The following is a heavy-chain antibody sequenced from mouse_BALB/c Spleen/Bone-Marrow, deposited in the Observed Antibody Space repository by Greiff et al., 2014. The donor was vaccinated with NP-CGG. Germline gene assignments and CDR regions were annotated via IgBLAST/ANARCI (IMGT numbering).Heavy chain of an antibody. Sequence: VQLKESGGGLVKPGGSLKLSCAASGFTFSDFYMFWFRQTPEKRLEWVATISDGGTYTYYPDSAKGRFTISRDNARNNLYLQMSSLKSEDTAMYYCARSGERYGAMDYWGQGTSVTVSS. CDR3: ARSGERYGAMDY. V-gene: IGHV5-4*02. CDR1: GFTFSDFY. CDR2: ISDGGTYT. J-gene: IGHJ4*01. D-gene: IGHD1-1*02.